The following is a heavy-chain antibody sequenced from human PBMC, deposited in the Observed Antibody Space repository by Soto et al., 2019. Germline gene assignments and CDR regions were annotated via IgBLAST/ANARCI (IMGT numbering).Heavy chain of an antibody. CDR2: INHSGST. CDR1: GGAFSGYY. CDR3: ARIQYSSSSYYGMDV. J-gene: IGHJ6*02. D-gene: IGHD6-13*01. Sequence: SETLSLTCAGYGGAFSGYYWSWIRQPPGKGLEWIGEINHSGSTNYNPSLKSRVTISVDTSKNQFSLKLSSVTAADTAVYYCARIQYSSSSYYGMDVWGQGTTVTVSS. V-gene: IGHV4-34*01.